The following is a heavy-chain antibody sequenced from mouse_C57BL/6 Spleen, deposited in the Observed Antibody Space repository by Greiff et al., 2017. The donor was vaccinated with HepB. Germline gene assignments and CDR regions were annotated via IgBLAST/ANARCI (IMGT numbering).Heavy chain of an antibody. CDR1: GYTFTSYW. Sequence: VKLQQPGTELVKPGASVKLSCKASGYTFTSYWMHWVKQRPGQGLEWIGNINPSNGGTNYNEKFKSKATLTVDKSSSTAYMQLSSLTSEDSAVYYCASPGGSSYWYFDVWGTGTTVTVSS. V-gene: IGHV1-53*01. CDR2: INPSNGGT. CDR3: ASPGGSSYWYFDV. J-gene: IGHJ1*03. D-gene: IGHD1-1*01.